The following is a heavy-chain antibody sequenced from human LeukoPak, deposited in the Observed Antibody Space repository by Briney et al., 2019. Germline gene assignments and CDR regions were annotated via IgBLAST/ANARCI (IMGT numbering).Heavy chain of an antibody. CDR1: GSTFSTFG. V-gene: IGHV3-48*02. Sequence: GGSLRLSCVASGSTFSTFGMNWVRQAPGTGLEWLSYISKTSRTINYADSVRGRFTISRDNAKNSLYLQMNSLRDEDTAVYYCAAVPLVRGVTDSYDYWGQGTLVTVSS. D-gene: IGHD3-10*02. J-gene: IGHJ4*02. CDR3: AAVPLVRGVTDSYDY. CDR2: ISKTSRTI.